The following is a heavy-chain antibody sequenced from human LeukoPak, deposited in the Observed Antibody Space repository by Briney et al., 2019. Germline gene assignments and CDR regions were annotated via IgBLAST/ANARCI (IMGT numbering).Heavy chain of an antibody. D-gene: IGHD6-19*01. CDR2: ISDSDGNT. Sequence: PGGSLRLSCAASGFTFSSYAMSWVRQAPGKGLEWVSAISDSDGNTYYADSVKGRFTISRDNAKNSLYLQMNSLRAEDTAVYYCARDRSGCHRYWGQGTLVTVSS. V-gene: IGHV3-23*01. J-gene: IGHJ4*02. CDR1: GFTFSSYA. CDR3: ARDRSGCHRY.